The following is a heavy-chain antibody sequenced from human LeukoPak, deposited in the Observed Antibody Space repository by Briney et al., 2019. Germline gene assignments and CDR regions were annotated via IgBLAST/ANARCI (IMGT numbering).Heavy chain of an antibody. CDR3: AKDYGFLPPGPYGMDV. J-gene: IGHJ6*02. Sequence: GGSLRLSCAASGFTFSSYGMHWVRQAPGKGLEWVAVISYDGSNKYYADSVKGRFTISRDNSKNTLYLQMNSLRAEDTAVYYCAKDYGFLPPGPYGMDVWGQGTTVTVPS. V-gene: IGHV3-30*18. CDR2: ISYDGSNK. D-gene: IGHD3-3*01. CDR1: GFTFSSYG.